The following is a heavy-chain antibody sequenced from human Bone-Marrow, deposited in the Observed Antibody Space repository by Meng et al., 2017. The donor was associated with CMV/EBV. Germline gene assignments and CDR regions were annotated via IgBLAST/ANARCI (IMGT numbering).Heavy chain of an antibody. CDR3: ARAVYYYDSSGYYSGYFDY. CDR1: GGSFSGYH. V-gene: IGHV4-59*01. J-gene: IGHJ4*02. Sequence: SETLSLTCAIYGGSFSGYHWSWIRQPPGNGLEWIGYLYFSGSTNYNPSLKSRVTISVDTSKNQFSLKLTSVTAADTAVYYCARAVYYYDSSGYYSGYFDYWGQGTLVTVSS. CDR2: LYFSGST. D-gene: IGHD3-22*01.